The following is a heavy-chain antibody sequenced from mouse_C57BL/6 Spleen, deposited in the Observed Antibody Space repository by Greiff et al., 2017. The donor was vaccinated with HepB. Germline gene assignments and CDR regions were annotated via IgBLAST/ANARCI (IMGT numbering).Heavy chain of an antibody. J-gene: IGHJ4*01. D-gene: IGHD1-1*01. CDR2: IWSGRST. CDR3: ARNLYYGSSYEYYAMDY. V-gene: IGHV2-2*01. CDR1: GFSFTSYG. Sequence: QVQLKQSGPGLVQPSQSLSITCTVSGFSFTSYGVHWVRQSPGKGLEWLGVIWSGRSTDYNAAFISRLSISKDNSKSQVFFKMNSLQADDTAIYYCARNLYYGSSYEYYAMDYWGQGTSVTVSS.